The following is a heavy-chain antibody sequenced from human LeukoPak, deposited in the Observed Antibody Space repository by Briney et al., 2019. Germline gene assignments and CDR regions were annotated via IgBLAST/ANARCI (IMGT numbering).Heavy chain of an antibody. CDR3: ARITDRMTFGEIMHGFDI. CDR2: IYYNGRT. Sequence: SETLSLTCTVSGDSINNNNYYWGWIRQPPGKGLEWIGNIYYNGRTCYSPSLKSRGTISVDTSNIQFSLKLSSVTAADTAVYYCARITDRMTFGEIMHGFDIWGQGTPVTVSS. J-gene: IGHJ3*02. D-gene: IGHD3/OR15-3a*01. CDR1: GDSINNNNYY. V-gene: IGHV4-39*01.